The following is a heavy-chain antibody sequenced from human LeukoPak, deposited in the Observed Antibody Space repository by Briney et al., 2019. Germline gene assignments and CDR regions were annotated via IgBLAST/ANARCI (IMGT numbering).Heavy chain of an antibody. D-gene: IGHD2-2*01. CDR3: ARGPLGYCSSTSCYSPYYYYYMDV. Sequence: ASVKVSCKASGYTFTSYDINWVRQATGQGLEWMRWMNPNSGNTGYAQKFQGRVTITRNTSISTAYMELSSLRSEDTAVYYCARGPLGYCSSTSCYSPYYYYYMDVWGKGTTVTVSS. CDR2: MNPNSGNT. V-gene: IGHV1-8*03. CDR1: GYTFTSYD. J-gene: IGHJ6*03.